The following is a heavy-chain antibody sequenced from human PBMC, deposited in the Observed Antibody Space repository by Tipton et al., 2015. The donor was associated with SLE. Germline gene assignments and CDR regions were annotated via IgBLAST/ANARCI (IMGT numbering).Heavy chain of an antibody. CDR1: GFTVSSNY. D-gene: IGHD6-19*01. CDR2: IYSGGST. Sequence: SLRLSCAASGFTVSSNYMSWVRQAPGKGLEWVSVIYSGGSTYYADSVKGRFTISRDNAKNSLYLQMNSLRAEDTAVYYCANPPAAVAWYYMDVWGKGTTVTVSS. CDR3: ANPPAAVAWYYMDV. V-gene: IGHV3-53*01. J-gene: IGHJ6*03.